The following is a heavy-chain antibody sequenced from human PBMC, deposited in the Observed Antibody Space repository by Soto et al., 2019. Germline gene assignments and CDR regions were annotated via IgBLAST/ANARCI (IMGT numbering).Heavy chain of an antibody. CDR1: GGTFSSYA. CDR2: IIPIFGTA. D-gene: IGHD4-17*01. CDR3: ASSPPPTVTMYSRYFDL. J-gene: IGHJ2*01. Sequence: QVQLVQSGAEVKKPGSSVKVSCKASGGTFSSYAINWVRQAPGQGLVWMGGIIPIFGTANYAQKFQGRGTITADKSTNTAYMELLSLRSEDTAVYYCASSPPPTVTMYSRYFDLWGRGTLVTVSS. V-gene: IGHV1-69*14.